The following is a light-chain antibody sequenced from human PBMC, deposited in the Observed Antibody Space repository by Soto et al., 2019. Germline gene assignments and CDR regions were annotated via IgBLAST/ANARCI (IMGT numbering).Light chain of an antibody. CDR3: QKYDSVPFT. CDR2: AAS. CDR1: QGVSSY. V-gene: IGKV1-27*01. Sequence: DIQMTQSPSSLSASVGDRVTITCRASQGVSSYLAWYQQKPGKVPKLLIHAASTLHSGVPSRFSGSGSGTDFTLTISSLQPEDVATYYCQKYDSVPFTFGPGTKVDI. J-gene: IGKJ3*01.